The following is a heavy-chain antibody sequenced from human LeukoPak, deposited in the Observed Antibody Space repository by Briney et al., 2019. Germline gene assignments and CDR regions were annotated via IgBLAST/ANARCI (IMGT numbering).Heavy chain of an antibody. CDR2: IYHSGGT. V-gene: IGHV4-30-2*01. CDR3: ARDSPKRYSGSYFDY. D-gene: IGHD1-26*01. Sequence: SQTLSLTCTVSGGSISSGAYYWSWIRQPPGKGLEWIGYIYHSGGTSYNPSLKSRVTISVDRSKNQFSLKLSSVTAADTAVYYCARDSPKRYSGSYFDYWGQGTLVTVSS. CDR1: GGSISSGAYY. J-gene: IGHJ4*02.